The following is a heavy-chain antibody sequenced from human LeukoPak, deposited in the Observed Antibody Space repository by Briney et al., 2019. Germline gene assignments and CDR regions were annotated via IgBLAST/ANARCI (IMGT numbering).Heavy chain of an antibody. V-gene: IGHV3-9*01. CDR1: GFTFDDYA. CDR3: AGDQRYSGSFPFDY. J-gene: IGHJ4*02. D-gene: IGHD1-26*01. Sequence: GRSLRLSCAVSGFTFDDYAMHWVRQVPGKGLEWVSGINWNSDSIGYADSVKGRFTTSRDNAKNSLYLHMNSLRAEDTAFYYCAGDQRYSGSFPFDYWGQGTLVTVSS. CDR2: INWNSDSI.